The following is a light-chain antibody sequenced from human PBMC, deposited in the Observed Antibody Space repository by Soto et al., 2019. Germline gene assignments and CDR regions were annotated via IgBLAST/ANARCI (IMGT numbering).Light chain of an antibody. CDR1: QGVSSY. Sequence: EIVLTQSPATLSLSPGERATLSCRASQGVSSYLAWYQQKPGQAPRLLIFATSTRATGVPARFSGSGSGTEFTLPISSLQSEDFAVYYCQQYGDWPLTFGGGAKVEIE. J-gene: IGKJ4*01. CDR2: ATS. CDR3: QQYGDWPLT. V-gene: IGKV3-15*01.